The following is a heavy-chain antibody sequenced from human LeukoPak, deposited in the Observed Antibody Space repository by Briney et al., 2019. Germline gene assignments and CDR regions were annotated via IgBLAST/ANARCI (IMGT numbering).Heavy chain of an antibody. CDR3: AREVVGATSGDY. CDR1: GFTFNNYH. J-gene: IGHJ4*02. Sequence: GGSLRLSCAASGFTFNNYHMNWVRQAPGKGLEWVSSISSSSTYIYYADSVKGRFTISRDNAKNSLYLQMNSLRAEDTAMYYCAREVVGATSGDYWGQGTLVTVSS. CDR2: ISSSSTYI. V-gene: IGHV3-21*01. D-gene: IGHD1-26*01.